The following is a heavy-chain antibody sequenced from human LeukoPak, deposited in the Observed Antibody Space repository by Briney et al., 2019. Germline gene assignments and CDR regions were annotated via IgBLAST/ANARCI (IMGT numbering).Heavy chain of an antibody. D-gene: IGHD3-22*01. CDR3: ARRMIVVVAGAFDI. V-gene: IGHV4-34*01. CDR2: INHSGST. CDR1: GGSFSGYY. J-gene: IGHJ3*02. Sequence: SETLSLTCAVYGGSFSGYYWSWIRQPPGKGLEWIGEINHSGSTNYNPSLKSRVTISVDTSKNQFSLRLSSVTAADTAVYYCARRMIVVVAGAFDIWGQGTMVTVSS.